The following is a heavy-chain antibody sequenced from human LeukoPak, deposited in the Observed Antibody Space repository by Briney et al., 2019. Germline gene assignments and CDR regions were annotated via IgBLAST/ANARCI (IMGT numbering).Heavy chain of an antibody. Sequence: SETLSLTCAVSGYSITSSSWWGWIRQPPGKGLEWIGYIYHSGTTYYNPSLKSRVTISVDRSKNQFSLKLSSVTAADTAVYYCARGVDTAMVTGSGFDPWGQGTLVTVSS. V-gene: IGHV4-28*03. CDR2: IYHSGTT. J-gene: IGHJ5*02. CDR3: ARGVDTAMVTGSGFDP. D-gene: IGHD5-18*01. CDR1: GYSITSSSW.